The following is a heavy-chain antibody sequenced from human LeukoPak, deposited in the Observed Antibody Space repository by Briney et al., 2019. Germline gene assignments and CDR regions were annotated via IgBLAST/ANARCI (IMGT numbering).Heavy chain of an antibody. V-gene: IGHV1-2*02. CDR3: ARRATYYYDSTGYDAFDI. CDR2: INPNSGGT. CDR1: GYTFTGYY. D-gene: IGHD3-22*01. J-gene: IGHJ3*02. Sequence: GASVKVSCKASGYTFTGYYMHWVRQAPGQGLEWMGWINPNSGGTNYAQKFQGRVTMTRDTSISTAYMELSRLRSDDTAVYYCARRATYYYDSTGYDAFDIWGQGTMVTVSS.